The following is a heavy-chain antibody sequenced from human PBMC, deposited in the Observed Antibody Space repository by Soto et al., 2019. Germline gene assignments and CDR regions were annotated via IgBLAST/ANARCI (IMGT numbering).Heavy chain of an antibody. CDR3: ARAYYYDSSGSNPHDAFDI. V-gene: IGHV1-18*01. CDR2: ISAYNGNT. Sequence: ASVKVSCKASGYTFTSYGISWVRQAPGQGLEWMGWISAYNGNTNYAQKLQGRVTMTTDTSTSTAYMEPRSLRSDDTAVYYCARAYYYDSSGSNPHDAFDIWGQGTMVTVSS. J-gene: IGHJ3*02. CDR1: GYTFTSYG. D-gene: IGHD3-22*01.